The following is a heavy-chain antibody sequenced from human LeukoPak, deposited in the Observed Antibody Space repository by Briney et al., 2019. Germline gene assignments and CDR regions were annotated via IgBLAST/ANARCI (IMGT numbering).Heavy chain of an antibody. Sequence: GGSLRLSCAASGFTFSSYAMSWVRQAPGKGLEWVSAISGSGDSTYYADSVKGRFTISRDTSKNTLYLQINSPRVEDTAVYYCIVFGDSNHWGQGTLVTVSS. CDR2: ISGSGDST. CDR1: GFTFSSYA. D-gene: IGHD4-17*01. V-gene: IGHV3-23*01. J-gene: IGHJ5*02. CDR3: IVFGDSNH.